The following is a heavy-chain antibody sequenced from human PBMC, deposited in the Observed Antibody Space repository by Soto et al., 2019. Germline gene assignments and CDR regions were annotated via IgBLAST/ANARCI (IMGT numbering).Heavy chain of an antibody. D-gene: IGHD5-18*01. V-gene: IGHV1-2*02. CDR3: ARSQEKDDGYTVDTAMVKGIDY. CDR1: GYTFTGYY. CDR2: INPNSGGT. J-gene: IGHJ4*02. Sequence: ASSEGSCKASGYTFTGYYMHWVRQAPGQGLEWMGWINPNSGGTNYAQKFQGRVTMTRDTSISTAYMELSRLRSDDTAVYYCARSQEKDDGYTVDTAMVKGIDYWGQGTLVTVSS.